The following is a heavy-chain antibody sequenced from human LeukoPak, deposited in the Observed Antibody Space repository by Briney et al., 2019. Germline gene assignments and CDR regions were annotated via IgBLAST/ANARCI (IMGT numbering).Heavy chain of an antibody. V-gene: IGHV6-1*01. CDR2: TYYRSKWYN. D-gene: IGHD3-3*01. J-gene: IGHJ5*02. CDR3: ARDYDFWSGYSPNWFDP. Sequence: LSQTLSLTCAISRDSVSSNSAAWNWIRQSPSRGLEWLGRTYYRSKWYNDYAVSVKSRITINPDTSKNQFSLQLNSVTPEDTAVYYCARDYDFWSGYSPNWFDPWGQGTLVTVSS. CDR1: RDSVSSNSAA.